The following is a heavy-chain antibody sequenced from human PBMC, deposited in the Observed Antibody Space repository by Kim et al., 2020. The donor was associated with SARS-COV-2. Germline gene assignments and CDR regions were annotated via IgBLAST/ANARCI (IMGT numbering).Heavy chain of an antibody. D-gene: IGHD5-12*01. Sequence: YAQKFQGRVTITADKSTSTAYMELSSLRSEDTAVYYCARSYGGYEGDFDYWGQGTLVTVSS. V-gene: IGHV1-69*02. J-gene: IGHJ4*02. CDR3: ARSYGGYEGDFDY.